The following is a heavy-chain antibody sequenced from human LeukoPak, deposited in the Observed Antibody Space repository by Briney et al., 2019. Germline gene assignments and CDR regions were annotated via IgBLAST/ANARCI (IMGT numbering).Heavy chain of an antibody. V-gene: IGHV3-30-3*01. CDR2: ISYDGSNK. CDR1: GFTFSSYA. Sequence: GRSLRLSCAASGFTFSSYAMHWVRQAPGKGLKWVAVISYDGSNKYYADSVKGRFTISRDNSKNTLYLQMNSLRAEDTAVYYCAREDGDLYYFDYWGQGTLVTVSS. D-gene: IGHD4-17*01. J-gene: IGHJ4*02. CDR3: AREDGDLYYFDY.